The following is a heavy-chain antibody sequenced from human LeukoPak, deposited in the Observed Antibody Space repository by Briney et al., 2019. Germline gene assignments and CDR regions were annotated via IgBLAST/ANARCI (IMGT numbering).Heavy chain of an antibody. CDR3: ARDLMYSSSTQWLDP. D-gene: IGHD6-6*01. CDR1: GFAFADYG. CDR2: INWSGATT. Sequence: GGSLRLSCAASGFAFADYGMSWVRQPPGKGLEWVSGINWSGATTGYADSVKGRFTISRDNAKNSLYLQMNSLRAEDTAFYYCARDLMYSSSTQWLDPWGQGTLVTVSS. V-gene: IGHV3-20*04. J-gene: IGHJ5*02.